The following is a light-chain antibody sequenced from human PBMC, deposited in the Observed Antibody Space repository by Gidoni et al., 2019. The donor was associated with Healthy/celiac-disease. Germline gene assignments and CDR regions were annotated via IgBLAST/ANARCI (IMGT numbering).Light chain of an antibody. CDR1: SSDVGGYNY. V-gene: IGLV2-14*01. CDR2: EVS. Sequence: QSALTQPASVSGSPGQLITISCTGTSSDVGGYNYVSWYQQHPGKAPKLMIYEVSNRPSGVSNRFSGSKSGNTATLTISGLQAEDEADYYCSSYTSSSTLEGVFGTGTKVTVL. J-gene: IGLJ1*01. CDR3: SSYTSSSTLEGV.